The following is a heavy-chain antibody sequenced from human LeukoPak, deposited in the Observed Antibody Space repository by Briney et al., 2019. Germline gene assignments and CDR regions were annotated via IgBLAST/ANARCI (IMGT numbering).Heavy chain of an antibody. CDR3: ATISGSYYDHNAFDI. V-gene: IGHV3-64*01. D-gene: IGHD1-26*01. J-gene: IGHJ3*02. CDR1: GFTFSSYA. CDR2: ISSNGGST. Sequence: GGSLRLSCAASGFTFSSYAMHWVRQAPGKGLEYVSAISSNGGSTYYANSVKGRFTISRDNSKNTLYLQMGSLRAEDTAVYYCATISGSYYDHNAFDIWGQGTMVTVSS.